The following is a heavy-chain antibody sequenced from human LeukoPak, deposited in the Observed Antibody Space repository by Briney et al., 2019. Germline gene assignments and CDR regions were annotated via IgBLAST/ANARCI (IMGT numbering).Heavy chain of an antibody. Sequence: ASVKVSCKASGYTFTGYYMHWVRQAPGQGLEWMGWINPNSGGTNYAQKFRGRVTMTRDTSISTAYMELSRLRSDDTAVYYCARTIFWSGYPYFDYWGQGTLVTVSS. CDR3: ARTIFWSGYPYFDY. V-gene: IGHV1-2*02. D-gene: IGHD3-3*01. CDR2: INPNSGGT. J-gene: IGHJ4*02. CDR1: GYTFTGYY.